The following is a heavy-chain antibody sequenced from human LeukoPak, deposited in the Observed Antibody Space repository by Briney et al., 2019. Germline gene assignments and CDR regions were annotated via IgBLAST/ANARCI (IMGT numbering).Heavy chain of an antibody. Sequence: SETLSLTCAVYGGSFSGYYWSWIRQPPGKGLEWIGEINHSGSTNYNPSLKSRVTISVDTSKNQFSLKLSSVTAADTAVYYCARSPENIVVVTARRRYFDYWGQGTLVTVSS. CDR1: GGSFSGYY. V-gene: IGHV4-34*01. D-gene: IGHD2-21*02. J-gene: IGHJ4*02. CDR2: INHSGST. CDR3: ARSPENIVVVTARRRYFDY.